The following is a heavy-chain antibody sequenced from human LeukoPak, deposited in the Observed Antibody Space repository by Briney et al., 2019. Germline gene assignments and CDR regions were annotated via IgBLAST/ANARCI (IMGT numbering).Heavy chain of an antibody. J-gene: IGHJ4*02. D-gene: IGHD7-27*01. CDR2: MYYSGST. CDR3: ARHARTGEGGSGYFNY. CDR1: GGSISSSSYY. V-gene: IGHV4-39*01. Sequence: PSETLSLTCTVSGGSISSSSYYWGWIRQPPGKGLEWIGSMYYSGSTYYNPSLNSRATISVDTSKNQFSLKLSSVTAADTAVFYCARHARTGEGGSGYFNYWGQGALVTVSS.